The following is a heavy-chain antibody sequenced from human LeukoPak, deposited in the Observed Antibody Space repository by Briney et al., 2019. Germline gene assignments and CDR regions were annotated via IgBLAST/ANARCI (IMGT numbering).Heavy chain of an antibody. CDR3: ARGGGSYGDYSLWLGY. Sequence: VASVKVSCKASGYTFSSYGFSWVRQAPGQGPEGMGWISAYNGNTKYAQKYQGRITMTTDTSTSTAYMELRSLRSDDTAVYYCARGGGSYGDYSLWLGYWGQGTLVTVSS. J-gene: IGHJ4*02. V-gene: IGHV1-18*01. D-gene: IGHD4-17*01. CDR2: ISAYNGNT. CDR1: GYTFSSYG.